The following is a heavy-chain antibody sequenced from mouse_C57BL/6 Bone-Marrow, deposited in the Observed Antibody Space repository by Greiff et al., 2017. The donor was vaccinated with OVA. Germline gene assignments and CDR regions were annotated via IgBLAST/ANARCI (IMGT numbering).Heavy chain of an antibody. CDR1: GYTFTSYG. CDR2: IYPRSGNT. V-gene: IGHV1-81*01. CDR3: ARPEGYGSSYRLAY. J-gene: IGHJ3*01. Sequence: VQLQQSGAELARPGASVKLSCKASGYTFTSYGISWVKQRTGQGLEWIGEIYPRSGNTYYNEKFKGKATLTADKSSSTAYMELRSLTSEDSAVYFCARPEGYGSSYRLAYWGQGTLVTVSA. D-gene: IGHD1-1*01.